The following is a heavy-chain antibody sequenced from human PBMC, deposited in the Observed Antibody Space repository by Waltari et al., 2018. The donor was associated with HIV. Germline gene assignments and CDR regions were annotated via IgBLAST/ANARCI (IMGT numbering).Heavy chain of an antibody. D-gene: IGHD3-10*01. CDR2: IHSDGSST. Sequence: EVQLVESGGGLVLPGGSLRLSCAPSGFTFRSSSMHLARQAPGKGPVWVSRIHSDGSSTSYADFVKGRFTISRDNAKNTLYLEMNSLRAEDTAVYYCARREATVVRGVYYYGMDVWGQGTTVTVSS. J-gene: IGHJ6*02. CDR1: GFTFRSSS. CDR3: ARREATVVRGVYYYGMDV. V-gene: IGHV3-74*01.